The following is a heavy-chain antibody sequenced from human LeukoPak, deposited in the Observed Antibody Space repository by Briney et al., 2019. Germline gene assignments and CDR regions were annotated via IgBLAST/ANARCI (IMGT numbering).Heavy chain of an antibody. CDR3: ASGGLGYCSSTSCYSWFDP. V-gene: IGHV4-34*01. D-gene: IGHD2-2*01. CDR2: MNHSGST. CDR1: GGSFSGYY. Sequence: PSETLSLTCAVYGGSFSGYYWSWIRQPPGKGLEWIGEMNHSGSTNYNPSLKSRVTISVDTSKNQFSLKLSSVTAADTAVYYCASGGLGYCSSTSCYSWFDPWGQGTLVTVSS. J-gene: IGHJ5*02.